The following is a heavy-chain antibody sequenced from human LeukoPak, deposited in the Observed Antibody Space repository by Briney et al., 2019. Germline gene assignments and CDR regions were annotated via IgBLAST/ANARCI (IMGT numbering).Heavy chain of an antibody. Sequence: SETLSLTCTVSGGSISSYYWSWIRQPPGKGLEWIGYIYYSGSTNYNPSLKSRVTISVDTSKNQFSLKLSSVTAADTAVYYCARHADTAMVNPWHFDLWGRGTLVTVSS. J-gene: IGHJ2*01. CDR2: IYYSGST. D-gene: IGHD5-18*01. CDR1: GGSISSYY. V-gene: IGHV4-59*08. CDR3: ARHADTAMVNPWHFDL.